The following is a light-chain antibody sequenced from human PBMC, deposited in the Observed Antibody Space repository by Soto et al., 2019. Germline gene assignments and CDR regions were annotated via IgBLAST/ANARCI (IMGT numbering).Light chain of an antibody. CDR2: LNSDGSH. V-gene: IGLV4-69*01. CDR3: QTWGTGIRV. Sequence: QSVLTQSPSASASLGASVKLTCTLSSGHSTYAIAWHQQQPEKGPRYLMNLNSDGSHNKGDGIPARFSGSSSGAERYLTISSLQSEDEADYYCQTWGTGIRVFGGGTKLTVL. J-gene: IGLJ3*02. CDR1: SGHSTYA.